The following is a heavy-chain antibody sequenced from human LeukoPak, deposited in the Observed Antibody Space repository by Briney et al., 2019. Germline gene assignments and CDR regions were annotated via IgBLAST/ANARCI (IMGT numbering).Heavy chain of an antibody. D-gene: IGHD1-26*01. CDR3: ARGPRGSSPKNVALDY. V-gene: IGHV4-31*03. J-gene: IGHJ4*02. CDR2: IYYSGST. CDR1: GGSISSGGYY. Sequence: SETLSLTCTVSGGSISSGGYYWSWIRQHPGKGLEWIGYIYYSGSTNYNPSLKSRVTISVDTSKNQFSLKLSSVTAADTAVYYCARGPRGSSPKNVALDYWGQGTLVTVSS.